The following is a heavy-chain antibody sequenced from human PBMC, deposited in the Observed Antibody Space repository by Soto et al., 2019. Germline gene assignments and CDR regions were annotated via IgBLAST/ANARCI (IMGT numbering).Heavy chain of an antibody. V-gene: IGHV2-5*02. D-gene: IGHD1-26*01. CDR1: GFSLSTSGVG. Sequence: QITLKESGPTVVSPTQTLTLTCTFSGFSLSTSGVGVAWIRQPTGKALECLALIFWDDDKRYSPSLMTRLSVTKDTSKTQVVLTMTNVDPMDTATYSCAHIGQHSSASQPLDVWGPGALVIVSS. CDR3: AHIGQHSSASQPLDV. CDR2: IFWDDDK. J-gene: IGHJ1*01.